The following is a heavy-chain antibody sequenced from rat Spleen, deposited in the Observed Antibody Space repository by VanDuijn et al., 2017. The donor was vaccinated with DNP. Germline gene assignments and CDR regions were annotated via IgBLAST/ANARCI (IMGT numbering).Heavy chain of an antibody. CDR3: TTHGSIATISTGAMDV. CDR1: GFTFSDYS. V-gene: IGHV5S10*01. D-gene: IGHD1-2*01. CDR2: IVYDGSSS. J-gene: IGHJ4*01. Sequence: EVQLVETGGGLVQPGRSLKLSCVASGFTFSDYSMAWVRQAPKKGLEWVATIVYDGSSSFYGDSVTGRFTISRDNAKNTLYLQMDSLRSEDTATYYCTTHGSIATISTGAMDVWGQGTSVTVSS.